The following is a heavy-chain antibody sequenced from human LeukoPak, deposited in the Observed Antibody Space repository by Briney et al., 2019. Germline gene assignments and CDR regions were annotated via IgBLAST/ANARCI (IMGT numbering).Heavy chain of an antibody. CDR1: GGSFSGYY. Sequence: SETLSLTCAVYGGSFSGYYWSWIRQPPGKGLEWIGEINHSGSTNYNPSLKSRVTISVDTSKNQFSLKLSSVTAADTAVYYCARGGYSGYVHWCQGTLVTVSS. CDR3: ARGGYSGYVH. D-gene: IGHD5-12*01. V-gene: IGHV4-34*01. CDR2: INHSGST. J-gene: IGHJ4*02.